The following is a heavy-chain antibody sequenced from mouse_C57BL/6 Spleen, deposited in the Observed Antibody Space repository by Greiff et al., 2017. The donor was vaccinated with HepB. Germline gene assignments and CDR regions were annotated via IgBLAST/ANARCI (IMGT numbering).Heavy chain of an antibody. CDR1: GFTFSSYA. CDR3: ARWYYGSSGAMDY. CDR2: ISDGGSYT. D-gene: IGHD1-1*01. J-gene: IGHJ4*01. Sequence: EVQVVESGGGLVKPGGSLKLSCAASGFTFSSYAMSWVRQTPEKRLEWVATISDGGSYTYYPDNVKGRFTISRDNAKNNLYLQMSHLKSEDTAMYYCARWYYGSSGAMDYWGQGTSVTVSS. V-gene: IGHV5-4*01.